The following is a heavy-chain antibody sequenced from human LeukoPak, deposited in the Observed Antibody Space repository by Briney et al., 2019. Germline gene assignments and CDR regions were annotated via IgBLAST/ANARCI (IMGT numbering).Heavy chain of an antibody. CDR2: TYYRSTWYN. J-gene: IGHJ5*02. D-gene: IGHD2-2*01. Sequence: SQTLSLTCAISGDSVSTNSVTWNWIRQSPSRGLEWLGRTYYRSTWYNDYAVSVRGRITVNPDTSKNQFSLHLNSVIPEDTAVYYCARRLTQYDCFDPWGQGILVTVSS. CDR3: ARRLTQYDCFDP. V-gene: IGHV6-1*01. CDR1: GDSVSTNSVT.